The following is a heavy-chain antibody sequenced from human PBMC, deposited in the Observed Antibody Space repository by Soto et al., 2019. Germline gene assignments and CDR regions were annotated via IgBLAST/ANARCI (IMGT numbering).Heavy chain of an antibody. CDR1: GFTFTDYA. CDR3: ARGSSGYISSWYYFDY. Sequence: GALRLSCAASGFTFTDYALSWVRHSPVKGLEWVATISGIGGSTYLADSVKGRLSISRDNSKNTVSLLMNSLRAEDTAVYFCARGSSGYISSWYYFDYWGRGTLVTVSS. J-gene: IGHJ4*02. CDR2: ISGIGGST. D-gene: IGHD6-13*01. V-gene: IGHV3-23*01.